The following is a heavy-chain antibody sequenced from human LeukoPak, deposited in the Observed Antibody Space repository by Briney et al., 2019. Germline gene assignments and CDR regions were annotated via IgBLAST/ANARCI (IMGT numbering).Heavy chain of an antibody. Sequence: GGSLRLPCAASGFTFSSYWMHWVRQAPGKGLVWVSRINSDGSSTSYADSVKGRFTISRDNAKNTLYLQMNSLRAEGTAVYYCARVDTAMVFYYYYYMDVWGKGTTVTVSS. CDR1: GFTFSSYW. CDR3: ARVDTAMVFYYYYYMDV. D-gene: IGHD5-18*01. J-gene: IGHJ6*03. V-gene: IGHV3-74*01. CDR2: INSDGSST.